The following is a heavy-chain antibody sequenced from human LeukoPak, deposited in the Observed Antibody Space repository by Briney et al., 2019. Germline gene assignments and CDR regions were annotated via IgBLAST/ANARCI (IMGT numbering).Heavy chain of an antibody. CDR3: AREGPRRSDADY. CDR2: IYYSGST. CDR1: GGSISSSGYY. D-gene: IGHD3-3*01. J-gene: IGHJ4*02. Sequence: SETLSLTCTVSGGSISSSGYYWGWIRQPPGKGLEWIGSIYYSGSTYYNPSLKSRVTISVDTSKNQFSLKLSSVTAADTAVYYCAREGPRRSDADYWGQGTLVTVSS. V-gene: IGHV4-39*07.